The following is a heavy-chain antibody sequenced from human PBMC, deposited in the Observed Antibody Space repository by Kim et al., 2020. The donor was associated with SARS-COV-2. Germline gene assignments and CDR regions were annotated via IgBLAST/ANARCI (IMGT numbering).Heavy chain of an antibody. D-gene: IGHD3-16*01. V-gene: IGHV3-11*03. CDR1: GFTFSEYY. Sequence: GGSLRLSCAASGFTFSEYYMSWVRQAPGKGLEWVSYITSSSYTNYAASSMGGLTTFSGDAKKYPLSLLFSMRAEDKTAVYYAADDYDDGACSYRVDYYC. J-gene: IGHJ6*01. CDR3: ADDYDDGACSYRVDYYC. CDR2: ITSSSYT.